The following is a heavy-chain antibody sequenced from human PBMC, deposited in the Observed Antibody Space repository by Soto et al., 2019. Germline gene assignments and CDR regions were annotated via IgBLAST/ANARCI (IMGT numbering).Heavy chain of an antibody. J-gene: IGHJ4*02. CDR3: ADLFHGWGITTAGPPDY. Sequence: SVKVSCKASGDSFKTFAISWVRQAPGQGLEWMGGISPDFGSTNYAQNFQGRVTITADTSTSTAYMELSSLRSDDTAVYHCADLFHGWGITTAGPPDYWGQ. CDR2: ISPDFGST. D-gene: IGHD3-10*01. V-gene: IGHV1-69*06. CDR1: GDSFKTFA.